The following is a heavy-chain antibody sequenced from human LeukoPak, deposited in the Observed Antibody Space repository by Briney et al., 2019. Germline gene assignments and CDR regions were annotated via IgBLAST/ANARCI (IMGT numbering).Heavy chain of an antibody. CDR3: AKDLTGAYCSDY. CDR2: IQYDGSEK. D-gene: IGHD3-9*01. CDR1: GFIFSSHA. J-gene: IGHJ4*02. Sequence: GGSLRLSCAASGFIFSSHAMHWVRQAPGKGLEWVAVIQYDGSEKRYADSVKGRFTVSRDNSKNTLYLQMDSLTAEDTAVYHCAKDLTGAYCSDYWGQGTLSPSPQ. V-gene: IGHV3-30-3*01.